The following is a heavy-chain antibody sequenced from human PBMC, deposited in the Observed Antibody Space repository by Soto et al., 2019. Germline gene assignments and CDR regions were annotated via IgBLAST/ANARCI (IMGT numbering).Heavy chain of an antibody. Sequence: SETLSLTCAVSGGSISRYYWSWIRQTPGEGLEWIGYVYDDGRTHYNPSLKSGVTISLDTSKNHFSLNLTSVTAADTAVYYCARLDPVNYFDYWGQGILVTVSS. J-gene: IGHJ4*02. CDR2: VYDDGRT. CDR1: GGSISRYY. CDR3: ARLDPVNYFDY. V-gene: IGHV4-59*01.